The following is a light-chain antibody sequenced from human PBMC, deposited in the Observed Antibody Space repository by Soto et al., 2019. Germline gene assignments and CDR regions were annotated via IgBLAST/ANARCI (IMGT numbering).Light chain of an antibody. V-gene: IGKV1-39*01. CDR3: QQSYTAPYT. CDR2: AAS. J-gene: IGKJ2*01. CDR1: QSINIY. Sequence: DIQMTQSPSSLSAYVGGRVTVTCRASQSINIYLNWYQQKPGKAPNLLVYAASTLQSGVPSRFSGGGSGTDFTLTITSLQHEDFATYFCQQSYTAPYTFGQGTKLEIK.